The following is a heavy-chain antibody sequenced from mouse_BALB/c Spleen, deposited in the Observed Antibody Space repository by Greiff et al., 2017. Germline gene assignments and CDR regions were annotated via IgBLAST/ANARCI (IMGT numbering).Heavy chain of an antibody. J-gene: IGHJ4*01. Sequence: EVKLMESGPGLVKPSQSLSLTCTVTGYSITSDYAWNWIRQFPGNKLEWMGYISYSGSTSYNPSLKSRISITRDTSKNQFFLQLNSVTTEDTATYYCARAGYPYAMDYWGQGTSVTVSS. CDR1: GYSITSDYA. D-gene: IGHD2-2*01. V-gene: IGHV3-2*02. CDR3: ARAGYPYAMDY. CDR2: ISYSGST.